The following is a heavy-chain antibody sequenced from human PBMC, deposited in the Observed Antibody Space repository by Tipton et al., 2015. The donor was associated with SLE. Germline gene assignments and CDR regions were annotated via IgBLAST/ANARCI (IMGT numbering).Heavy chain of an antibody. Sequence: TLYLTCTVSGGSISSYYWSWIRQPPGKGLEWIGYIYYSGSTNYNPSLKSRVTISVDTSKNQFSLKLSSVTAADTAVYYCARVARDWYFDLWGLVTLLTVSS. CDR3: ARVARDWYFDL. V-gene: IGHV4-59*01. J-gene: IGHJ2*01. CDR1: GGSISSYY. CDR2: IYYSGST.